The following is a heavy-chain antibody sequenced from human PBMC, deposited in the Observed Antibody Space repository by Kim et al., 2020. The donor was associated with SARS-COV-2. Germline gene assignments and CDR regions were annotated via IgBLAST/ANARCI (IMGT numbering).Heavy chain of an antibody. CDR3: KGRRAMAGDVDY. CDR1: GLTFSTYY. CDR2: INGDGSST. J-gene: IGHJ4*02. D-gene: IGHD6-19*01. V-gene: IGHV3-74*01. Sequence: GGSLRLSCAASGLTFSTYYMHWVRQVPGKGLVWVSRINGDGSSTTYADSVKGRFTISRDNAKNTLYLQMNSLRGEDTAVYYCKGRRAMAGDVDYCGQGTLVTVSS.